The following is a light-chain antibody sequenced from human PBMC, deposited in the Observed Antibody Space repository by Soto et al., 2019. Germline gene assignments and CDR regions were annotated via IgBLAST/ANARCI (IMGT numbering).Light chain of an antibody. CDR3: SSSTSSNTFV. V-gene: IGLV2-14*01. J-gene: IGLJ1*01. Sequence: SVLTQPASVYGSPEQSITISCTGTNSDVNYVSWHQQHPGRAPKLMIYEVINRSSGVSTRFSGSKSGNTASLTISGLQAEDEADYYCSSSTSSNTFVFGTGTKV. CDR2: EVI. CDR1: NSDVNY.